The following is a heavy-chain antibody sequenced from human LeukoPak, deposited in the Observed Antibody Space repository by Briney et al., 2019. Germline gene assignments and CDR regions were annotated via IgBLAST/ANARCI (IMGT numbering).Heavy chain of an antibody. CDR3: ARDQEAFDY. J-gene: IGHJ4*02. CDR2: IYPRDGST. Sequence: ASVKVSCKASGYSFTSNYIHWVRRAPGQGLEWMGMIYPRDGSTSYAQKFQGRVTVTRDTSTSTVHVELSGLRSEDTAVYYCARDQEAFDYWGQGTLVTVSS. V-gene: IGHV1-46*01. CDR1: GYSFTSNY.